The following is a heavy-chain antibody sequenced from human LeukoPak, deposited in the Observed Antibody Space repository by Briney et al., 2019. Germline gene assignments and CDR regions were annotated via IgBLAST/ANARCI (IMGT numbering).Heavy chain of an antibody. CDR3: ARDDALVATGSFDY. D-gene: IGHD5-12*01. CDR2: ISAYNGNT. V-gene: IGHV1-18*01. CDR1: GYTFTSYG. J-gene: IGHJ4*02. Sequence: SVTVSCKASGYTFTSYGINWVRQAPGQGLEWMGWISAYNGNTNYAQKLQGRVTMTTDTSTSTAYMELRSLRSDDTAVYYCARDDALVATGSFDYWGQGTLVTSSS.